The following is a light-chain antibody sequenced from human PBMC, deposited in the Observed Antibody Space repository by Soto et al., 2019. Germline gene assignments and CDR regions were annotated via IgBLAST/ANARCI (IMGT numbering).Light chain of an antibody. V-gene: IGLV2-14*01. CDR3: GSHTTINTMI. Sequence: QSVLTQPASVSGSPGQSITISCAGTSGDVVAYNYVTWFQQYPGKVPKLIIYDVSDRPSGVSDRFSGSKSGNTASLTISGLLAEDEADYYCGSHTTINTMIFGGGIKLTVL. CDR2: DVS. J-gene: IGLJ2*01. CDR1: SGDVVAYNY.